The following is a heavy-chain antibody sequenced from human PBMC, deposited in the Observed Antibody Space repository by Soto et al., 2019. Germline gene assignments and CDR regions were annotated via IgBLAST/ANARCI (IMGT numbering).Heavy chain of an antibody. V-gene: IGHV4-39*01. CDR3: ATSTTSYYYYGMDV. Sequence: SETLSLTCTVSGGSISSSSYYWGWIRQPPGKGLEWIGSIYYSGSTYYNPSLKSRVTISVDTSKNQFSLKLSSVTAADTAVYYCATSTTSYYYYGMDVWGQGTTVTVSS. CDR1: GGSISSSSYY. CDR2: IYYSGST. D-gene: IGHD4-17*01. J-gene: IGHJ6*02.